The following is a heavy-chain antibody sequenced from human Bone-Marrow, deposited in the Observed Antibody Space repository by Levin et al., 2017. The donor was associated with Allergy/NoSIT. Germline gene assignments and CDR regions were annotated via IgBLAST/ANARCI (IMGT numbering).Heavy chain of an antibody. Sequence: SLKISCAASGFSFDEYAIHWVRQPPGKGLEWVSGISYNSGSIGYADSVKGRFTISRDSAKNSVYLQMNSLRPEDTALYYCVKNRHSSSWYVLDYWGQGTLVTVSS. V-gene: IGHV3-9*01. D-gene: IGHD6-13*01. CDR3: VKNRHSSSWYVLDY. J-gene: IGHJ4*02. CDR1: GFSFDEYA. CDR2: ISYNSGSI.